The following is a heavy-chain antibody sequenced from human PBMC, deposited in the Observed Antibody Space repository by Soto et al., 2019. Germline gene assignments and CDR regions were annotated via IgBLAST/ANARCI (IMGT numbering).Heavy chain of an antibody. CDR1: GFTFSSYD. Sequence: EVQLVESGGGLVQPGGSLRLSCAASGFTFSSYDMHWVRQATGKGLEWVSAIGTAGDTYYPGSVKGRFTISRENAKNSLYLHMNSLRAEDTAVYYCSRGIHGDYGFDYWGQGTLVTVSS. D-gene: IGHD4-17*01. CDR3: SRGIHGDYGFDY. V-gene: IGHV3-13*01. J-gene: IGHJ4*02. CDR2: IGTAGDT.